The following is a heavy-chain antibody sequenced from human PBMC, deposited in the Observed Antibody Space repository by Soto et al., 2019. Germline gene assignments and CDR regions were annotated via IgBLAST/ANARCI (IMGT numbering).Heavy chain of an antibody. CDR3: AMVDVYVTPSPQDV. D-gene: IGHD3-16*01. CDR2: INAYNGNT. J-gene: IGHJ6*02. CDR1: GYSFTRYG. Sequence: QVHLVQSGAEVKNPGASVKVSCKASGYSFTRYGIGWARQAPGQGLEWMGWINAYNGNTNYAQNLQGRLTLTTDTTTNTAYMELGSLRSNGTAIYYCAMVDVYVTPSPQDVWGQGTTVTVSS. V-gene: IGHV1-18*01.